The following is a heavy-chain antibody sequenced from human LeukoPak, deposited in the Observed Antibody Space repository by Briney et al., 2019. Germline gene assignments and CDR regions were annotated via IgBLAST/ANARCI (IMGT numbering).Heavy chain of an antibody. V-gene: IGHV4-39*01. CDR3: ARTRKSYYYMDV. Sequence: SETLSLTCTVSGVSISSSNSYWGWIRQPPGKGLEWIGSIYYSGNTYYNASLKSQVSISIDTSKNQFSLRLTSVTAADTAVYYCARTRKSYYYMDVWGKGTTVTISS. J-gene: IGHJ6*03. CDR1: GVSISSSNSY. CDR2: IYYSGNT.